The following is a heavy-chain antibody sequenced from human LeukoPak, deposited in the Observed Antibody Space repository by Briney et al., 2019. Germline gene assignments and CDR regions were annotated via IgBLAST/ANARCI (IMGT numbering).Heavy chain of an antibody. CDR1: GYTFTGYY. Sequence: ASVRVSCKASGYTFTGYYMHWVRQAPGQGLEWLGWISPNTGGTHYAQNFQDRVTMTRDTSNSTAYMDLSRLRSDDTAVYYCARDDDFVDYWGQGSLVTVSS. CDR3: ARDDDFVDY. V-gene: IGHV1-2*02. J-gene: IGHJ4*02. D-gene: IGHD1-1*01. CDR2: ISPNTGGT.